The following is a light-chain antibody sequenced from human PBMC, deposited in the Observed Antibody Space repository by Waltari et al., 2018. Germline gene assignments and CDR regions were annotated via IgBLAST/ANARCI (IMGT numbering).Light chain of an antibody. CDR2: GAS. CDR3: QQYDYWPT. CDR1: QSFSSN. Sequence: ERVMTQSPATLSASLGESATLSCRASQSFSSNLAWYQQKFGHAPRLLIYGASTRATGIPARFSGSGSETEFTLTISSLQSEDFAVYYCQQYDYWPTFGQGTKVEIK. V-gene: IGKV3-15*01. J-gene: IGKJ1*01.